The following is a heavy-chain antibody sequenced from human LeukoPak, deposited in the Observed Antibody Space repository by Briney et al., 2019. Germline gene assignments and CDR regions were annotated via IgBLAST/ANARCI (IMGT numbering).Heavy chain of an antibody. CDR3: ARGASMVRGVIITSPPDY. V-gene: IGHV3-23*01. Sequence: GGSLRLSCAASGFTFSSYGMSWVRQAPGKGLEWVSAISGSGGSTYYADSVKGRFTISRDTSKNTLYLQMNSLRAEDTAVYYCARGASMVRGVIITSPPDYWGQGTLVTVSS. J-gene: IGHJ4*02. CDR1: GFTFSSYG. D-gene: IGHD3-10*01. CDR2: ISGSGGST.